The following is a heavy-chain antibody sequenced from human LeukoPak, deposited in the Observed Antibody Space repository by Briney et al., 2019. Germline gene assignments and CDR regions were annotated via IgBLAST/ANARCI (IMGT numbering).Heavy chain of an antibody. CDR2: IYPGDSDT. CDR1: GYSFTSYW. Sequence: GESLKISCKGSGYSFTSYWIGWVRQMPGKGLEWMGIIYPGDSDTKYSPSFQGQVTISADKSISTAYLQWSSLKASDTAMYYCASSAFRYDSRSPEFGYWGQGNLVTVSS. V-gene: IGHV5-51*03. CDR3: ASSAFRYDSRSPEFGY. D-gene: IGHD3-22*01. J-gene: IGHJ4*02.